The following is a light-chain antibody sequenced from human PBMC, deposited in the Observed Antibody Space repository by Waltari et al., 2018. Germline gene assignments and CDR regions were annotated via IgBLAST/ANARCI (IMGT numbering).Light chain of an antibody. CDR2: GTS. V-gene: IGKV3-15*01. Sequence: EIVMTQSPDTLSVSPGESATLPCRASQSVNDNLAWYQQKPGQAPRPLIYGTSTRATGIPARVSGSGSGTEFTLTISSLQSEDFAVYYCQHYNKWPPWTFGQGTKVEIK. CDR3: QHYNKWPPWT. J-gene: IGKJ1*01. CDR1: QSVNDN.